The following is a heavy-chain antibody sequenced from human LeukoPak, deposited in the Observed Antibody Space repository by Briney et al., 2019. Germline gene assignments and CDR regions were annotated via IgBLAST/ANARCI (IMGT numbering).Heavy chain of an antibody. CDR3: AIKARGDY. CDR2: INNGGSGT. V-gene: IGHV3-23*01. Sequence: PGGSLRLSCAASGFTFSTYDMSWVRQAPGKGLEWVSTINNGGSGTYYEDSVKGRFTISRDNSKNTLYLQMNNLKAEDTAVYYSAIKARGDYWGQGTLVTVSS. CDR1: GFTFSTYD. D-gene: IGHD3-10*01. J-gene: IGHJ4*02.